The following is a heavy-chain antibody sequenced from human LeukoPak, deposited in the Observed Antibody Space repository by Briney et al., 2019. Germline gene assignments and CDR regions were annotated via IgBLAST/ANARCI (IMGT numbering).Heavy chain of an antibody. J-gene: IGHJ4*02. CDR3: AKVGYYYDSSGYYPFDY. CDR2: IRYDGSNK. V-gene: IGHV3-30*02. Sequence: GGSLRLSCAASGFTFSSYGMHWDRQAPGKGLEWVAFIRYDGSNKYYADSVKGRFTISRDNSKNTLYLQMNSLRAEDTAVYYCAKVGYYYDSSGYYPFDYWGQGTLVTVSS. D-gene: IGHD3-22*01. CDR1: GFTFSSYG.